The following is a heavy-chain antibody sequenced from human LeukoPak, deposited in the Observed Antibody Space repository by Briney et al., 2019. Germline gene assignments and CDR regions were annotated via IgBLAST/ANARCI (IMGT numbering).Heavy chain of an antibody. Sequence: ASVKVSCKVSGYTLTELSMHWVRQAPGKGLEWMGGFDPEDGETIYAQKFQGRVTMTEDTSTDTAYMELSSLRSEDTAVYYCATQLKYDFWSGLHFDYWGRGTLVTVSS. CDR1: GYTLTELS. J-gene: IGHJ4*02. CDR2: FDPEDGET. V-gene: IGHV1-24*01. CDR3: ATQLKYDFWSGLHFDY. D-gene: IGHD3-3*01.